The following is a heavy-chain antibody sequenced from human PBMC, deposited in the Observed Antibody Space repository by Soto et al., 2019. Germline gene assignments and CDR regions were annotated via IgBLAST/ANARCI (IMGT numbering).Heavy chain of an antibody. Sequence: ASVKVSCKASGYTFTSYGISWVRQAPGQGLEWMGWISAYNGNTNYAQKLQGRVTMTTDTSTSTAYMELRSLRSDDTAVYYCAREPPGIWFGEYYFDYWGQGTLVTVSS. J-gene: IGHJ4*02. CDR3: AREPPGIWFGEYYFDY. CDR2: ISAYNGNT. V-gene: IGHV1-18*01. CDR1: GYTFTSYG. D-gene: IGHD3-10*01.